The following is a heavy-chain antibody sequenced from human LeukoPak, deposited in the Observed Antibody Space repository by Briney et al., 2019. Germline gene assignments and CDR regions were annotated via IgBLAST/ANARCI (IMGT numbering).Heavy chain of an antibody. Sequence: ASVKVSCKASGYTFTGYGISWVRQAPGQGLEWVGWISGYNGNTNYAQKLQGRVTMTTDTSTSTAYMELRSLTSDDTAVYYCARAWEVIPAAHLDYWGQGTLVTVSS. J-gene: IGHJ4*02. CDR1: GYTFTGYG. V-gene: IGHV1-18*04. CDR2: ISGYNGNT. D-gene: IGHD2-2*01. CDR3: ARAWEVIPAAHLDY.